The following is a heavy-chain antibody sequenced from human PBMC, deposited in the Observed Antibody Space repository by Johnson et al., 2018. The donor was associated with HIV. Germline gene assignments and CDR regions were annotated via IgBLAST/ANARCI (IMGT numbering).Heavy chain of an antibody. Sequence: VQLVESGGGLVQPGGSLRLSCEASGFTFNNYAMSWVRQAPGKGLEWVSAITGSSKTYYTDSVSGRFTISRDNSKNKLYLQISSLRVEDTAVYYCAKEIAVAGAGAFDIWGQGTMVTVSS. J-gene: IGHJ3*02. CDR2: ITGSSKT. D-gene: IGHD6-19*01. V-gene: IGHV3-23*04. CDR1: GFTFNNYA. CDR3: AKEIAVAGAGAFDI.